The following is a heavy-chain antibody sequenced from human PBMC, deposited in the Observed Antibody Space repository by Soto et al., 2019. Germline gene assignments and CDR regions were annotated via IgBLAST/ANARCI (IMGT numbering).Heavy chain of an antibody. CDR2: IIPILGIA. Sequence: QVQLVQSGAEVKKPGSSVKVSCKASGGTFSSYTISWVRQAPGQGLEWMGRIIPILGIANYAQKFQGRVRITADKSTSTAYMELSSLRSEDTAVYYCARDINSDYYGSGSWFDPWGQGTLVTVSS. CDR3: ARDINSDYYGSGSWFDP. J-gene: IGHJ5*02. V-gene: IGHV1-69*08. CDR1: GGTFSSYT. D-gene: IGHD3-10*01.